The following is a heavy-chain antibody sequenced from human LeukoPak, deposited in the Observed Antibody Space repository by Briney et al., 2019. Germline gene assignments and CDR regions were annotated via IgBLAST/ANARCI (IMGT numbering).Heavy chain of an antibody. Sequence: SETLSLTCAVYGGSFSGYYWSWIRQPPGKGLEWIGEINHSGSTNHNPSLKSRVTISVDTSKNQFSLKLSSVTAADTAVYYCARGSGDIVVVPAALNFDYWGQGTLVTVSS. CDR2: INHSGST. CDR1: GGSFSGYY. V-gene: IGHV4-34*01. CDR3: ARGSGDIVVVPAALNFDY. D-gene: IGHD2-2*01. J-gene: IGHJ4*02.